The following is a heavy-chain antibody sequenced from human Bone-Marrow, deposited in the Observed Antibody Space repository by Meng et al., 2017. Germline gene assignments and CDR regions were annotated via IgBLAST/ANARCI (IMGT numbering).Heavy chain of an antibody. J-gene: IGHJ4*02. CDR2: MNPNSGNT. CDR3: ARQYSSRGEDY. D-gene: IGHD6-13*01. CDR1: GGTFSSYA. V-gene: IGHV1-8*02. Sequence: QGRGVQAGGEVKRPGSSGKVSGKASGGTFSSYAISWVRQATGQGLEWMGWMNPNSGNTGYAQKFQGRVTMTRNTSISTAYMELSSLRSEDTAVYYCARQYSSRGEDYWGQGTLVTVSS.